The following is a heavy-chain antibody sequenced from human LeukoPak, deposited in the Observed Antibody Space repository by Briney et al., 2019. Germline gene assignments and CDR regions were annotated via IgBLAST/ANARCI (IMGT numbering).Heavy chain of an antibody. V-gene: IGHV4-39*01. J-gene: IGHJ4*02. Sequence: PSETLSLTCTVSGGSISSSSYYWGWIRQPPGKGLEWIGSIYYSGSTYYNPSLKSRVTISVDTSKNQFSLKLSSVTAADTAVYYCAIFWRGTAGYLDSWGQGTLVTVSS. CDR2: IYYSGST. CDR3: AIFWRGTAGYLDS. D-gene: IGHD3-3*01. CDR1: GGSISSSSYY.